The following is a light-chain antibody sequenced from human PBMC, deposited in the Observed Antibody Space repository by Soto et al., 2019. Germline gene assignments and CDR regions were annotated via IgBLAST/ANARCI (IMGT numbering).Light chain of an antibody. CDR1: SSDIVGYNY. Sequence: QSVLTQPSSVSGSPGQSVTISCTGTSSDIVGYNYVSWYQQHPGKAPKLMIYEVTNRPLGVPDRFSGSKSGNTASLTVSGLQAEDEADYYCSSYAGSNNPYVFGTGTKVTVL. V-gene: IGLV2-8*01. CDR2: EVT. CDR3: SSYAGSNNPYV. J-gene: IGLJ1*01.